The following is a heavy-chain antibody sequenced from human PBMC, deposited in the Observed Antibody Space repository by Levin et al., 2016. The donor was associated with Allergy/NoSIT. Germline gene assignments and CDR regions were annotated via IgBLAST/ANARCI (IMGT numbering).Heavy chain of an antibody. Sequence: GESLKISCAASGFTFSSYGMHWVRQAPGKGLEWVAVISYDGSNKYYADSVKGRFTISRDNSKNTLYLQMNSLRAEDTAVYYCTVVWGVSRVLDYWGQGTLVTVSS. CDR3: TVVWGVSRVLDY. CDR1: GFTFSSYG. V-gene: IGHV3-30*03. D-gene: IGHD3-10*01. CDR2: ISYDGSNK. J-gene: IGHJ4*02.